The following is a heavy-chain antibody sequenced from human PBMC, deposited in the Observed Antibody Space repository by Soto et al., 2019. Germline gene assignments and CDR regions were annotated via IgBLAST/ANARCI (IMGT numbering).Heavy chain of an antibody. J-gene: IGHJ4*02. CDR3: ARGGSGSYLDY. V-gene: IGHV1-18*01. CDR2: INAYNGNT. D-gene: IGHD1-26*01. Sequence: QVQLVQSGVEVKKPGASVRVSCKASGYTFTNYGLSWVRQAPGQGLEWMGWINAYNGNTNYAQNFQGRVTMTTDTSSSRVYMELRSLRSDDTALYYCARGGSGSYLDYWGQGTLVTVSS. CDR1: GYTFTNYG.